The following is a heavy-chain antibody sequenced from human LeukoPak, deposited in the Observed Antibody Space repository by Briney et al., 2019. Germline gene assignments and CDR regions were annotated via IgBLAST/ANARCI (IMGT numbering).Heavy chain of an antibody. V-gene: IGHV3-64*01. Sequence: GGSLRLSCAASGFTFSSYAMHWVRQAPGKGLEYVSSISSNGGSTDYANSVKDRFTISRDNSKNTLYLQMGSLRAEDMAVYYCARSDRGPTSDYFYYYYMDVWGKGTTVTASS. D-gene: IGHD2-2*01. J-gene: IGHJ6*03. CDR1: GFTFSSYA. CDR2: ISSNGGST. CDR3: ARSDRGPTSDYFYYYYMDV.